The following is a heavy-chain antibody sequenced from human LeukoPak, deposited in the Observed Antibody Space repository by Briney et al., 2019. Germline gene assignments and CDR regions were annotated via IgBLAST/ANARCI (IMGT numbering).Heavy chain of an antibody. J-gene: IGHJ1*01. D-gene: IGHD3-22*01. CDR3: TRDVYDRSSGWNVEYFHH. CDR1: GGSFSGYY. CDR2: IHYSGTT. V-gene: IGHV4-34*01. Sequence: SETLSLTCAVYGGSFSGYYWSWIRQPPGKGLEWVASIHYSGTTYYDPSLKSRVTISVDTSKNQFSLKLSSVTAADTAVYYCTRDVYDRSSGWNVEYFHHWGQGSLVTVSS.